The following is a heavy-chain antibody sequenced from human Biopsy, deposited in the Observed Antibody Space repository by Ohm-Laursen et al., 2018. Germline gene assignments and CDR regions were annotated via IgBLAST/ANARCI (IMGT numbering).Heavy chain of an antibody. Sequence: TLSLTCPVSGGSFTGHYWTWIRQPPGKGLEWIGHISHTGHTSYKSSLKSRVTISLDTSREHFSLRLTSLAAADTAVYYCARGSNEYGGLYFPHWGQGTLVTVSS. CDR1: GGSFTGHY. J-gene: IGHJ1*01. CDR2: ISHTGHT. D-gene: IGHD4-23*01. V-gene: IGHV4-59*11. CDR3: ARGSNEYGGLYFPH.